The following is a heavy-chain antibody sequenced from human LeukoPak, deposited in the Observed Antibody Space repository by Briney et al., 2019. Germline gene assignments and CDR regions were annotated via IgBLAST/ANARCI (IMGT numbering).Heavy chain of an antibody. J-gene: IGHJ3*02. V-gene: IGHV3-11*04. CDR2: ISSSGSTI. Sequence: GGSLRLSCAASGFTFSDYYMSWIRQAPGKGLEWVSYISSSGSTIYYADSVKGRFTISRDNAKNSLYLQMNSLRAEDTAVYYCARDVGRWLQLLAFDIWGQGAMVTVSS. CDR1: GFTFSDYY. CDR3: ARDVGRWLQLLAFDI. D-gene: IGHD5-24*01.